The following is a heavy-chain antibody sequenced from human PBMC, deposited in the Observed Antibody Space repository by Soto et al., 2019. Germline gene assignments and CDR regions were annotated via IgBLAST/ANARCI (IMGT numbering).Heavy chain of an antibody. CDR2: IGTAGDT. CDR1: GFTFSSYA. V-gene: IGHV3-13*01. Sequence: EVQLVESGGGLVQPGGSLRLSCAASGFTFSSYAMHWVRQATGKGLEWVSAIGTAGDTYYPGSVKGRFTISRENAKNSLYLQMNSLRAEDTAVYYCARGITMVRGYYYYGMDVWGQGTTVTVSS. J-gene: IGHJ6*02. CDR3: ARGITMVRGYYYYGMDV. D-gene: IGHD3-10*01.